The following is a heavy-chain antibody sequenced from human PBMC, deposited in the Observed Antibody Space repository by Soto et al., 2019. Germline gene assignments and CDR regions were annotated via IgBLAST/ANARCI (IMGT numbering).Heavy chain of an antibody. CDR3: ASSYSNYDYYYYGMDV. J-gene: IGHJ6*02. CDR2: IYPGDSDT. D-gene: IGHD4-4*01. CDR1: GYSFTSYW. Sequence: GESLKISCKGSGYSFTSYWIGWVRQMPGKGLEWMGIIYPGDSDTRYSPSFQGQVTISADKSISTAYLQWSSLKASDTAMYYCASSYSNYDYYYYGMDVWGQGTTVTVSS. V-gene: IGHV5-51*01.